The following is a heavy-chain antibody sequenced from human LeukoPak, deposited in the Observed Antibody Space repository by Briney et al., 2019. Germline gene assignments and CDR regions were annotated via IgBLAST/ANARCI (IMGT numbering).Heavy chain of an antibody. J-gene: IGHJ4*02. CDR1: GFTFSSYA. D-gene: IGHD5-12*01. CDR2: ISGSGGST. CDR3: AKDRWYSGYDL. Sequence: GGSLRLSCAASGFTFSSYAMSWVRQAPGKGLEWVSAISGSGGSTYYADSVKGRFTISRDNSKDTLYLQMNSLRTEDTAVYYCAKDRWYSGYDLWGQGTLVTVSS. V-gene: IGHV3-23*01.